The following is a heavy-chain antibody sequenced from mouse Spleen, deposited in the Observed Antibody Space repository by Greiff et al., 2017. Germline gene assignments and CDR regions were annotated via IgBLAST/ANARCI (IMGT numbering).Heavy chain of an antibody. CDR2: IDPEDGET. J-gene: IGHJ4*01. CDR3: ALRPPTGTSYAMDY. Sequence: VQLKESGAELVKPGASVKLSCTASGFNIKDYYMHWVKQRTEQGLEWIGRIDPEDGETKYAPKFQGKATITADTSSNTAYLQLSSLTSEDTAVYYCALRPPTGTSYAMDYWGQGTSVTVSS. V-gene: IGHV14-2*01. CDR1: GFNIKDYY. D-gene: IGHD4-1*02.